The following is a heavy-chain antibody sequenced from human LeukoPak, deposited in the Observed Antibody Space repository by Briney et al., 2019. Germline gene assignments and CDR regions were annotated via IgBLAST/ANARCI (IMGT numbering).Heavy chain of an antibody. Sequence: SQTLSLTCTVSGGSISSGDYSWSWIRQHPGKGLEWIGYIYYSGTTYYNPSLKSRVTISVDTSKNQFSLKLTSVTAADTAVYYCARGVPEYYDFWSGYFYYFDYWGQGTLVTVSS. CDR1: GGSISSGDYS. CDR3: ARGVPEYYDFWSGYFYYFDY. V-gene: IGHV4-31*03. J-gene: IGHJ4*02. CDR2: IYYSGTT. D-gene: IGHD3-3*01.